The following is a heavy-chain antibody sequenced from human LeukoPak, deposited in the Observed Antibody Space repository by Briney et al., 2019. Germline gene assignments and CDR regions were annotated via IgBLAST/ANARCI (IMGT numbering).Heavy chain of an antibody. J-gene: IGHJ5*02. CDR3: ARGGNYDFWSAQGWFDP. V-gene: IGHV1-69*01. CDR2: IIPIFGTA. D-gene: IGHD3-3*01. CDR1: GGAFSTYA. Sequence: GSSVKVSCKASGGAFSTYAISWGRLAPGQGLEWMGGIIPIFGTANHAQKFQGRVTITADESTSTAYMELSSLRSEDTAVYYCARGGNYDFWSAQGWFDPWGQGALVTVSS.